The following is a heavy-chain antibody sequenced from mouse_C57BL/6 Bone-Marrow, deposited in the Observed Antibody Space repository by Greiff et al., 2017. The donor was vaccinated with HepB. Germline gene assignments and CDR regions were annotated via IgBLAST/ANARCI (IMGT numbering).Heavy chain of an antibody. J-gene: IGHJ4*01. V-gene: IGHV1-66*01. CDR1: GYSFTSYY. Sequence: QVHVKQSGPELVKPGASVKISCKASGYSFTSYYIHWVKQRPGQGLEWIGWIYPGSGNTKYNEKFKGKATLTADTSSSTAYRQLSSLTSEDSAVYYCAKDYYGSYYAMDYWGQGTSVTVSS. CDR2: IYPGSGNT. D-gene: IGHD1-1*01. CDR3: AKDYYGSYYAMDY.